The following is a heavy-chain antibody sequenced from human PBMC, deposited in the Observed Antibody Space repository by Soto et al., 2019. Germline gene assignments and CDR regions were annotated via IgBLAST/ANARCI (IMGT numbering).Heavy chain of an antibody. CDR2: IYHSGSS. CDR1: GGSISSYY. D-gene: IGHD4-17*01. J-gene: IGHJ4*02. V-gene: IGHV4-59*12. Sequence: SETLSLTCTVAGGSISSYYWSWIRQPPGKGLEWIGYIYHSGSSNYNPSLKRRVTILLYTSKNQFPLKLRSVAGAEPAVYLFARSSPFTVTNFDYRGQGTLXTVSS. CDR3: ARSSPFTVTNFDY.